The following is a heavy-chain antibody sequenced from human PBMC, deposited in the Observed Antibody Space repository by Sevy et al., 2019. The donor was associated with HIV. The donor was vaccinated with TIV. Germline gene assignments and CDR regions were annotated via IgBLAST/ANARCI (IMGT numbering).Heavy chain of an antibody. CDR3: ARVGASSSWDGGSYGMDV. Sequence: GGSLRLSCAVSGFSFDSYGMTWVRQAPGKGLEWVAVISYDGSNKYYADSVKGRFTISRDNSKNTLYLQMNSLRAEDTAVYYCARVGASSSWDGGSYGMDVWGQGTTVTVSS. D-gene: IGHD6-13*01. V-gene: IGHV3-30-3*01. J-gene: IGHJ6*02. CDR1: GFSFDSYG. CDR2: ISYDGSNK.